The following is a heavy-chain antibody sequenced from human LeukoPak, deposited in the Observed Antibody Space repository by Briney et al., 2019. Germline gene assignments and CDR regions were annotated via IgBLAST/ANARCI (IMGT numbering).Heavy chain of an antibody. J-gene: IGHJ3*02. CDR3: ASQLNYYDSSGYFDAFDI. CDR2: IYNTGST. V-gene: IGHV4-39*07. D-gene: IGHD3-22*01. Sequence: SETLSLTCTVSGGSITSTNSYWGWIRQPPGKGLEWIGSIYNTGSTYYNPSLKSRVTISIDTSKNQFSLKLSSLTAADTAVYYCASQLNYYDSSGYFDAFDIWGQGTMVTVSS. CDR1: GGSITSTNSY.